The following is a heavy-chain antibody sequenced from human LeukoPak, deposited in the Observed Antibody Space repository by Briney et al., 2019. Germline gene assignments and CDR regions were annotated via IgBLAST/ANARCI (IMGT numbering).Heavy chain of an antibody. CDR2: VYYSGST. V-gene: IGHV4-59*08. CDR3: ARRPDGTSHFDY. CDR1: GGSIRSYF. J-gene: IGHJ4*02. Sequence: PSETLSLTCTVSGGSIRSYFWSWIRQPPGKGLEWIGYVYYSGSTNYNPSLKSRVTISVDTSKKQFSLKLSSVTAADTAVYYCARRPDGTSHFDYWGQGTLLTVSS. D-gene: IGHD6-6*01.